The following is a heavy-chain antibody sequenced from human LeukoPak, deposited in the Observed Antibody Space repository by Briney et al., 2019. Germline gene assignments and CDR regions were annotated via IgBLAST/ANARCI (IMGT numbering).Heavy chain of an antibody. CDR2: IIPIFGTA. J-gene: IGHJ4*02. CDR1: GGTFSSYA. D-gene: IGHD5-18*01. CDR3: ARSGYSYRKDFDY. Sequence: SVKVSCKASGGTFSSYAISWVRQAPGQGLEWMGGIIPIFGTANYAQKFQGSVTITADESTSTAYMELSSLRSEDTAVYYCARSGYSYRKDFDYWGQGTLVTVSS. V-gene: IGHV1-69*13.